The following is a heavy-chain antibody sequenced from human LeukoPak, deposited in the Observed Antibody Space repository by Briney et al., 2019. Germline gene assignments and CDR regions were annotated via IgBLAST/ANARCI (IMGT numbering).Heavy chain of an antibody. V-gene: IGHV3-21*01. CDR2: ISSGSSYI. D-gene: IGHD6-13*01. Sequence: GGSLRLSCAASGFTFSSYSMNWVRQAPGKGLEWVSSISSGSSYIYYADSVKGRFTISRDNAKNSLYLQMNSLRAEDTAVYYCAREEAIGSSWYHTYYFDYWGQGTLVTVSS. CDR3: AREEAIGSSWYHTYYFDY. J-gene: IGHJ4*02. CDR1: GFTFSSYS.